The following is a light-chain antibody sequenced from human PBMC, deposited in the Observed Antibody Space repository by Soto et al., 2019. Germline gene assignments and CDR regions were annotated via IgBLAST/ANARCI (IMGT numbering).Light chain of an antibody. CDR2: EVS. J-gene: IGLJ3*02. CDR1: SSDVGGYNY. V-gene: IGLV2-8*01. Sequence: QSVRTQAASASGSPGQSVTISCTGTSSDVGGYNYVSWYQQHPVKAPKLMIYEVSKRPPGVPDRCSGSKSGNKASLTVSGLQAEDEADYSCSSYAGSNHWVFAGGPNVTVL. CDR3: SSYAGSNHWV.